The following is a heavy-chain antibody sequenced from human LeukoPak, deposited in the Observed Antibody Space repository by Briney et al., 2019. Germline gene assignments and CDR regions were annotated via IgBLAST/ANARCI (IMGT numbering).Heavy chain of an antibody. D-gene: IGHD3-3*01. J-gene: IGHJ6*03. CDR1: AFTFSRYG. V-gene: IGHV3-30*18. CDR3: AKDLAYYDFWSGYLTDYYYYYMDV. Sequence: GGSLRLSCAASAFTFSRYGMHWVRQAPGKGLEWVAVISYDGSNKYYADSVKGRFTISRDNSKNTLYLQMNSLRAEDTAVYYCAKDLAYYDFWSGYLTDYYYYYMDVWGKGTTVTVSS. CDR2: ISYDGSNK.